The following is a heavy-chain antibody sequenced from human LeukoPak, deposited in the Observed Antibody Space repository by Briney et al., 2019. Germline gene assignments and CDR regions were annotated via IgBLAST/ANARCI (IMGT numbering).Heavy chain of an antibody. CDR2: ISPSGDST. D-gene: IGHD1-7*01. V-gene: IGHV1-46*01. Sequence: GASVKVSCKASGYTFPSYYVHWVRQAPGQGLEWMGIISPSGDSTSYAQNFQGRVTITRDSSTSTVYMELRSLRSEDTAVYYCAGIHNWNYAIDYWAQGNLVTVSS. CDR1: GYTFPSYY. J-gene: IGHJ4*02. CDR3: AGIHNWNYAIDY.